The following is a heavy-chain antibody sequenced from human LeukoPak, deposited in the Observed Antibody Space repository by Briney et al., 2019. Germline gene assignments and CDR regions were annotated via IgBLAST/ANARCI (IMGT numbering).Heavy chain of an antibody. Sequence: GGSLRLSCAASGSTFSSYAMSWVRQAPGKGLEWASDISGSGGSTYYADSVKGRFTISRDNSKNTLCLQMNSLRAEDTAVYYCAKARIPSGNGYYSDWGQGTLVTVSS. J-gene: IGHJ4*02. CDR2: ISGSGGST. D-gene: IGHD3-22*01. CDR1: GSTFSSYA. CDR3: AKARIPSGNGYYSD. V-gene: IGHV3-23*01.